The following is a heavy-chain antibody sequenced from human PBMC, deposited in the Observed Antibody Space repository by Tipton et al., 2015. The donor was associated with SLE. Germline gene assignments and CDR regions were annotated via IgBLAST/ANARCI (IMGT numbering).Heavy chain of an antibody. D-gene: IGHD3-10*01. CDR1: GFTFDDYT. CDR2: ISGSADST. CDR3: SKSGRGDV. Sequence: SLRLSCAASGFTFDDYTMHWVRQAPGKGLEWVSGISGSADSTNYADSVKGRFTISRDNAKNSLYLQMNSLGAEDMGVYYCSKSGRGDVWGQGTTVFVSS. J-gene: IGHJ6*02. V-gene: IGHV3-23*01.